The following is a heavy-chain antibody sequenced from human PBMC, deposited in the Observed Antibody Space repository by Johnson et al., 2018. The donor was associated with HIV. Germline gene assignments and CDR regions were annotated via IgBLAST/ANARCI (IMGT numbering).Heavy chain of an antibody. CDR3: ARGPYYYDNFGFLGAFDI. Sequence: QEKLVESGGGLVQPGGSLRLSCAASGFTFSDYYMSWIRQAPGKGLEWVSYISSSGSTIYYADSVKGRFTISRDNAKNSLYLQMNSLRAEDTAVYYCARGPYYYDNFGFLGAFDIWGQGTMVTVSS. CDR2: ISSSGSTI. J-gene: IGHJ3*02. CDR1: GFTFSDYY. V-gene: IGHV3-11*04. D-gene: IGHD3-22*01.